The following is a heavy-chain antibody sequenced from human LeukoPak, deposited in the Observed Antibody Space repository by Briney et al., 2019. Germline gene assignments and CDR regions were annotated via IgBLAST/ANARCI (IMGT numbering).Heavy chain of an antibody. CDR2: INASNGNT. Sequence: GASVTVSCKASGYTFTIYGISWVRQAPGQGLEWMGWINASNGNTNYAQKLQGRVTMTTDTSTSTAYMELRSLRSDDTAVYYCARAGLTYYDYVWGSYRNYFDYWGQGTLVTVP. D-gene: IGHD3-16*02. V-gene: IGHV1-18*01. J-gene: IGHJ4*02. CDR3: ARAGLTYYDYVWGSYRNYFDY. CDR1: GYTFTIYG.